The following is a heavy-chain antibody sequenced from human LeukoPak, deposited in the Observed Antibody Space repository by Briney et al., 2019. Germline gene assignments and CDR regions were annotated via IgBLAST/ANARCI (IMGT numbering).Heavy chain of an antibody. J-gene: IGHJ4*02. Sequence: ASVKVSCKASGYRFNNYGINWVRQAPGQGLEWMGWINPNSGGTNYAQKFQGRVTMTRDASISTAYMELSRLRSDDTAVYYCARWGDGYNYNYWGQGTLVTVSS. CDR1: GYRFNNYG. V-gene: IGHV1-2*02. D-gene: IGHD5-24*01. CDR3: ARWGDGYNYNY. CDR2: INPNSGGT.